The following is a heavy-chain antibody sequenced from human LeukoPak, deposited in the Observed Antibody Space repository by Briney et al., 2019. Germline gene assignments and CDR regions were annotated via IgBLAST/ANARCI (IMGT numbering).Heavy chain of an antibody. CDR1: GGSISSYY. CDR2: IYYGGST. Sequence: SETLSLTCTVSGGSISSYYWSWIRQPPGKGLEWIGYIYYGGSTNYNPSLKSRVTISVDTSKNQFSLKLSSVTAADTAVYYCASGDFWSGYSYDYWGQGTLVTVSS. J-gene: IGHJ4*02. CDR3: ASGDFWSGYSYDY. D-gene: IGHD3-3*01. V-gene: IGHV4-59*01.